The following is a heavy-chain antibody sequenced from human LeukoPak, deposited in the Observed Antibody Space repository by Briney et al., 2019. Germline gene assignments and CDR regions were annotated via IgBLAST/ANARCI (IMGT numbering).Heavy chain of an antibody. Sequence: PGGSLRLSCAASGFTFSTYAMSWVRQAPGKGLEWVSSISSAGGGTFYADSVKGRFTISRDNSKNTLYLQMDSLRAEDTAVYYCAKDYLDISGYYNYDGFHIWGQGTMVTVSS. CDR2: ISSAGGGT. V-gene: IGHV3-23*01. D-gene: IGHD3-22*01. CDR1: GFTFSTYA. J-gene: IGHJ3*02. CDR3: AKDYLDISGYYNYDGFHI.